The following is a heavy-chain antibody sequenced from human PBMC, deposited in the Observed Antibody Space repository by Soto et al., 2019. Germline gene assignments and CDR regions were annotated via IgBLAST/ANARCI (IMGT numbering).Heavy chain of an antibody. CDR2: IIPVFGAA. J-gene: IGHJ3*01. CDR3: ARAPRSGWSHDAFDV. D-gene: IGHD3-22*01. Sequence: QVHLVQSGAEVKMPGSSVRVSCASSGGAFSTSDIGWVRQAPGQGLEWMGGIIPVFGAANYAQKFKGRVTITADESTRTAYLETGSLKAEDTATYYCARAPRSGWSHDAFDVWGPGTFIIVSS. CDR1: GGAFSTSD. V-gene: IGHV1-69*01.